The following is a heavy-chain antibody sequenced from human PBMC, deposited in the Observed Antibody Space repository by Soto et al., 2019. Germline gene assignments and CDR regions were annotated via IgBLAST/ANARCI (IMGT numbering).Heavy chain of an antibody. V-gene: IGHV4-39*01. Sequence: SDTLSLTCTVSGGSISSSSYYWGWIRQPPGKRLEWIGSIYYSGSTYYNPSLKSRVTISVDTSKNQFSLKLSSVTAADKAVFYCAGHPSGDSGDASDYWGKGPLVTVSS. CDR2: IYYSGST. CDR1: GGSISSSSYY. D-gene: IGHD5-12*01. CDR3: AGHPSGDSGDASDY. J-gene: IGHJ4*02.